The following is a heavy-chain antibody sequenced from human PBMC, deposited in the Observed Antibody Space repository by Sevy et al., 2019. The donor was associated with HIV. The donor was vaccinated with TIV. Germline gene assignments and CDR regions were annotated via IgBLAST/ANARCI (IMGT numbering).Heavy chain of an antibody. D-gene: IGHD1-26*01. Sequence: SETLSLTCAVYGGSFSGYYWSWIRQPPGKGLEWIGEINHSGSTNYNPSLKSRVTISVDTSKNQFSLKLRSVTAADTAVYYCARMNYSASAPGSWFDPWGQGTLVTVSS. CDR1: GGSFSGYY. V-gene: IGHV4-34*01. J-gene: IGHJ5*02. CDR2: INHSGST. CDR3: ARMNYSASAPGSWFDP.